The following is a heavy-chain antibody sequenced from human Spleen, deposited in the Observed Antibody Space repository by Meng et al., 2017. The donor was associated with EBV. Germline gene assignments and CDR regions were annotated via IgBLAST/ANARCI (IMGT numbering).Heavy chain of an antibody. D-gene: IGHD4/OR15-4a*01. CDR1: GFTFRTHA. J-gene: IGHJ4*02. CDR3: TRTSLKS. CDR2: ISCSGGST. Sequence: VGAGVGLLQPGGSLGVSSAASGFTFRTHAMSWVRQAPGKGLEWVSIISCSGGSTYYADSVKGRFTISRDNSKNTLYLQMNSLRAEDTAMYYCTRTSLKSWGQGTLVTVSS. V-gene: IGHV3-23*04.